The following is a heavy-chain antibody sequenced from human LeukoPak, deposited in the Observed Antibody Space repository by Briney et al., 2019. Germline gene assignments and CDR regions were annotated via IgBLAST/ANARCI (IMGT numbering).Heavy chain of an antibody. J-gene: IGHJ6*02. Sequence: GGSLRLSCAASGFTFSNYAISWVRQAPGKGLEWVSSISPSNISSYYADSVRGRFTISRDNSKNTLYLQMTSLRAEDTAMYYCAKEGYSGYDSNYYYGMDVWGQGTTVTVSS. CDR2: ISPSNISS. CDR1: GFTFSNYA. CDR3: AKEGYSGYDSNYYYGMDV. V-gene: IGHV3-23*01. D-gene: IGHD5-12*01.